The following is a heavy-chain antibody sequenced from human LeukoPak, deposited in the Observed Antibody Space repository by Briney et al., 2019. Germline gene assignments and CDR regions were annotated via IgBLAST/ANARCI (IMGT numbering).Heavy chain of an antibody. Sequence: PSETLSLTCTVSGGSISSYYWSWIRQPAGKGLEWIGRIYTSGSANYNPSLKSRVTMSVDTSKNQFSLKLSSVTAADTAVYYCARDYVCSSTSCSDYWGQGTLVTVSS. CDR2: IYTSGSA. V-gene: IGHV4-4*07. CDR1: GGSISSYY. CDR3: ARDYVCSSTSCSDY. D-gene: IGHD2-2*01. J-gene: IGHJ4*02.